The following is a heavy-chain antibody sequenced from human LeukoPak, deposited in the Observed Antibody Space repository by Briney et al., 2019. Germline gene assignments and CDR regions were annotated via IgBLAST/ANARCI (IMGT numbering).Heavy chain of an antibody. D-gene: IGHD2-15*01. V-gene: IGHV4-39*07. CDR3: ARDSRSRSSYWSAFGDYYYGMDV. CDR2: IYYSGST. CDR1: GGSISSSSYY. Sequence: SETLSLTCTVSGGSISSSSYYWGWIRQPPGKGLEWIGSIYYSGSTYYNPSLKSRVTISVDTSKNQFSLKLSSVTAADTAVYYCARDSRSRSSYWSAFGDYYYGMDVWGQGTTVTVSS. J-gene: IGHJ6*02.